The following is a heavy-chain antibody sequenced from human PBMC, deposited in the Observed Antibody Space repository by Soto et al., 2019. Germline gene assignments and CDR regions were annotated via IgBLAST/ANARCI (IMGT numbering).Heavy chain of an antibody. CDR3: ARFAVVAATRLNGMDV. CDR2: INHSGST. V-gene: IGHV4-34*01. D-gene: IGHD2-15*01. CDR1: GGSFSGYY. J-gene: IGHJ6*02. Sequence: SETLSLTCAVYGGSFSGYYWSWIRQPPGKGLEWIGEINHSGSTNCNPSLKSRVTISVDTSKNQFSLKLSSVTAADTAVYYCARFAVVAATRLNGMDVWGQGTTVTVSS.